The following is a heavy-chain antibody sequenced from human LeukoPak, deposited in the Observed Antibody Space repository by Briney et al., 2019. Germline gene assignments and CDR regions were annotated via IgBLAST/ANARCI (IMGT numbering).Heavy chain of an antibody. D-gene: IGHD2-15*01. CDR1: GYTLTELS. Sequence: ASVKVSCKVSGYTLTELSMHWVRQAPGKGLEWMGGFDPEDGETIYAQKFQGRVTMTEDTSTDTAYMELSSLRSEDTAVYYCTTGPGYCSGGSCYGKWYFDLWGRGTLVTISS. CDR2: FDPEDGET. J-gene: IGHJ2*01. CDR3: TTGPGYCSGGSCYGKWYFDL. V-gene: IGHV1-24*01.